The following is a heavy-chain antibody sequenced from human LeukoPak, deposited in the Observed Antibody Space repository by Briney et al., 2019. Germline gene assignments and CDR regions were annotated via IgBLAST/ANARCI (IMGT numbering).Heavy chain of an antibody. CDR1: GGSFSGYY. V-gene: IGHV4-34*01. D-gene: IGHD2-21*02. J-gene: IGHJ4*02. CDR3: ARHALATVTDPSFDY. Sequence: PSETLSLTCAVYGGSFSGYYWGWIRQPPGKGLEWIGSLYHSGSTYYKPSLKSRATISVDKSKNQCSLKLRSVTAADTAVYYCARHALATVTDPSFDYWGQGTLVTVSS. CDR2: LYHSGST.